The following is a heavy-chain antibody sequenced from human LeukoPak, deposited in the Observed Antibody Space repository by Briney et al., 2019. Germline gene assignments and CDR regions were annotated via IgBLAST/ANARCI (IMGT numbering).Heavy chain of an antibody. Sequence: TGGSLRLSCAASGFNFGYYAMHWVRQAPGKGLDWVAFIWYDGGDTYYADSVRGRFTVSRDNSKNTLYLQMNSLTAEDTALYYCAKEGGGRTFDYWGQGTLVTVSS. D-gene: IGHD4-23*01. CDR2: IWYDGGDT. CDR3: AKEGGGRTFDY. V-gene: IGHV3-30*02. CDR1: GFNFGYYA. J-gene: IGHJ4*02.